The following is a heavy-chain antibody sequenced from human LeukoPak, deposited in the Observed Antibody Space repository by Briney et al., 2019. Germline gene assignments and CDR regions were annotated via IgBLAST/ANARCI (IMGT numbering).Heavy chain of an antibody. CDR3: AKEGTTGTTSAFDI. V-gene: IGHV3-33*06. J-gene: IGHJ3*02. Sequence: GGSLRLSCAASGFTFSSYGMHWVRQAPGKGLEWVAVIWYDGSNKYYADSVKGRFTISRDNSKNTLYLQMNSLRAEDTAVYYCAKEGTTGTTSAFDIWGQGTMVTVSS. CDR1: GFTFSSYG. CDR2: IWYDGSNK. D-gene: IGHD1-1*01.